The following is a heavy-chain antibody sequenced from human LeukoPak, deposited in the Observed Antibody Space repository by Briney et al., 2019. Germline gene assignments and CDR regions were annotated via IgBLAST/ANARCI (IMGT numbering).Heavy chain of an antibody. Sequence: PGGSLRLSCAASGFTFSSYWMHWVRQAPGKGLEWVAVISYDGSNKYYADSVKGRFTISRDNSKNTLYLQMNSLRAEDTAVYYCARERARLYFDYWGQGTLVTVSS. J-gene: IGHJ4*02. V-gene: IGHV3-30-3*01. CDR1: GFTFSSYW. CDR3: ARERARLYFDY. CDR2: ISYDGSNK.